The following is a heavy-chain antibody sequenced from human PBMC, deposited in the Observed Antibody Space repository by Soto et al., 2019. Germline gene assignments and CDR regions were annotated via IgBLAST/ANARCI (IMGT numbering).Heavy chain of an antibody. CDR3: ARGPAVAGQRYYYYGMDV. J-gene: IGHJ6*02. D-gene: IGHD6-19*01. CDR1: GDSVSSNSAA. CDR2: TYYRSKWYN. Sequence: SQTLSLTCVISGDSVSSNSAAWNWIRQSPSRGLEWLGRTYYRSKWYNDYAVSVKSRITINPDTSKNQFSLQLNSVTPEDTAVYYCARGPAVAGQRYYYYGMDVWGQGTTVTVSS. V-gene: IGHV6-1*01.